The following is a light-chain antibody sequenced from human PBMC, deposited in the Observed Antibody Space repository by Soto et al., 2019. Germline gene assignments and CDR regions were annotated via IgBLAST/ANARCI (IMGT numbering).Light chain of an antibody. CDR3: SGWDDSRSGLV. V-gene: IGLV1-47*01. CDR1: SSNIGTNY. Sequence: QSVLTQSPSTSGTPGQRVTISCSGGSSNIGTNYVYWYQHLPGTAPKLLIYRNNQRPSGVPDRFSGSKSGTTASLAISGLRSEDEADYYCSGWDDSRSGLVFGTGTKLTVL. J-gene: IGLJ1*01. CDR2: RNN.